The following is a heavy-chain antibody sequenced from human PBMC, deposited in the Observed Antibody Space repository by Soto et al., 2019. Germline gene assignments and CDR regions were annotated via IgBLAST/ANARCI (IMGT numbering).Heavy chain of an antibody. Sequence: ASVKVSCKTSGYTFSNYDINWVRQATGQGLELMGWMNPNSGNTGYAQKFQGRVTMTRNTSLSTAYMELSSLRSEDTAVYFCARVNYYDSSGYYRTYYFDYWGQGALVTVSS. V-gene: IGHV1-8*01. CDR1: GYTFSNYD. CDR3: ARVNYYDSSGYYRTYYFDY. D-gene: IGHD3-22*01. CDR2: MNPNSGNT. J-gene: IGHJ4*02.